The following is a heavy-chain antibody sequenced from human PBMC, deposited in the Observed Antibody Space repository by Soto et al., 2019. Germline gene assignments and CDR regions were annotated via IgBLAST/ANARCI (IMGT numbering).Heavy chain of an antibody. CDR3: ARRSAAGLNYYYYYGMDV. J-gene: IGHJ6*02. CDR1: GGSISSSSYY. D-gene: IGHD6-13*01. V-gene: IGHV4-39*01. Sequence: SETLSLTCTVSGGSISSSSYYWGWIRQPPGKGLEWIGSIYYSGSTYYNPSLKSRVTISVDTSKNQFSLKLSSVAAADTAVYYCARRSAAGLNYYYYYGMDVWGQGTTVTVSS. CDR2: IYYSGST.